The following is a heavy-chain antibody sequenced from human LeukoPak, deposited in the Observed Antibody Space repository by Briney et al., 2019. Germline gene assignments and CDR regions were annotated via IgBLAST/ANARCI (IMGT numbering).Heavy chain of an antibody. CDR2: IYYSGST. V-gene: IGHV4-31*03. J-gene: IGHJ5*02. Sequence: SETLSLTCTVSGGSISSGGYYWSWIRQHPGKGLEWIGYIYYSGSTYYNPSLKSRVTISVDTSKNQFSLKLSSVTAADTAVYYCARELPAGGRSRWFDPWGQGTLVTVSS. CDR3: ARELPAGGRSRWFDP. D-gene: IGHD2-2*01. CDR1: GGSISSGGYY.